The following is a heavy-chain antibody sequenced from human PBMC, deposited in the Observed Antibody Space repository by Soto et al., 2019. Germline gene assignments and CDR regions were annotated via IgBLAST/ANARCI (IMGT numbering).Heavy chain of an antibody. D-gene: IGHD2-15*01. CDR2: IIPIFGTA. CDR3: ARVRRESPPWCFDY. CDR1: GGTFSSYA. J-gene: IGHJ4*02. Sequence: QVQLVQSGAEVKKPGSSVKVSCKASGGTFSSYAISWVRQAPGQGLEWMGGIIPIFGTANYAQKFKGRVTITADESTSTAYRELSSLRSEDTAVYYCARVRRESPPWCFDYWGQGTLVTVSS. V-gene: IGHV1-69*01.